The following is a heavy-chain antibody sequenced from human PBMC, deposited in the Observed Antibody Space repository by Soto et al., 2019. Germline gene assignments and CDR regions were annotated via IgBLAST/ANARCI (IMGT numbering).Heavy chain of an antibody. J-gene: IGHJ4*02. CDR1: GFTFRAYA. CDR3: ATSFSGSDSGY. CDR2: ITGGGGSI. D-gene: IGHD1-26*01. Sequence: EVQLVESGGGLVQPGGSLRLSCVASGFTFRAYAMNWVRQAPGRGLEWLSYITGGGGSIHYADSVRGRFTISRDNAKNSLYLQMNSLRDDDTAVYYCATSFSGSDSGYWGQGTLVTVSS. V-gene: IGHV3-48*02.